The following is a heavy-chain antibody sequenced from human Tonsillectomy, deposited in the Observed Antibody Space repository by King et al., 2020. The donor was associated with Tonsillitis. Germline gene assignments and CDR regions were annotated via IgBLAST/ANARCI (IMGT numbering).Heavy chain of an antibody. V-gene: IGHV3-23*04. CDR2: ISGSDGST. CDR1: GFTFSNYA. Sequence: VQLVESGGGLVQPGGSLRLSCAASGFTFSNYAMSWVSQAPGKGLEWVSAISGSDGSTYYADAVKGRFTISRDNSKNTLYLQMDSLRAEDTAVYYCAKTSYRSSFGMDVWGQGTTVTVSS. J-gene: IGHJ6*02. D-gene: IGHD6-6*01. CDR3: AKTSYRSSFGMDV.